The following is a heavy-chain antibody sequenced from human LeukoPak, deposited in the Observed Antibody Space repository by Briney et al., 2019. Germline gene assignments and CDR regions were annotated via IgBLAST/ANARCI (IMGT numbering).Heavy chain of an antibody. CDR3: ARAWWKVTSLAVAGSNWFDP. J-gene: IGHJ5*02. V-gene: IGHV1-69*01. Sequence: SVKVSRKASGGTFSSYAISWVRQAPGQGLEWMGGIIPIFGTANYAQKFQGRVTITADESTSTTYMELSSLRSEDTAVYYWARAWWKVTSLAVAGSNWFDPWGQGTLVTVSS. CDR2: IIPIFGTA. D-gene: IGHD6-19*01. CDR1: GGTFSSYA.